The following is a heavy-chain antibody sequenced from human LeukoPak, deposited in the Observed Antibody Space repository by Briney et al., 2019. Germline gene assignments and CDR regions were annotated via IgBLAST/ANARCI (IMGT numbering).Heavy chain of an antibody. J-gene: IGHJ4*02. Sequence: ASVKVSCKASVYIFTSHGISWVRQAPGQGLDWMGWISTYNGNTHSAQKLQGRITMTTDTSTSTAYMELRSLTSDDTAMYYCARGGYSSAWSPLDYWGQGTLVTVSS. CDR2: ISTYNGNT. V-gene: IGHV1-18*01. D-gene: IGHD6-19*01. CDR1: VYIFTSHG. CDR3: ARGGYSSAWSPLDY.